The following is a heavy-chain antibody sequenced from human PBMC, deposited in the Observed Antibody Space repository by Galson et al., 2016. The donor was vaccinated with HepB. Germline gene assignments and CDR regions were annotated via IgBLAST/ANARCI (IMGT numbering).Heavy chain of an antibody. V-gene: IGHV1-18*01. CDR1: GYTFISFG. J-gene: IGHJ3*02. D-gene: IGHD3-10*01. Sequence: SVKVSCKASGYTFISFGISWVRQAPGQGLEWMGWTGTHNGNTYYAQKFRGRVTMTTDTSTSTAYMELRSLTSDDTAVYYCARENWSDGSGTDKNVGAFEIWGQGTMVTVSS. CDR3: ARENWSDGSGTDKNVGAFEI. CDR2: TGTHNGNT.